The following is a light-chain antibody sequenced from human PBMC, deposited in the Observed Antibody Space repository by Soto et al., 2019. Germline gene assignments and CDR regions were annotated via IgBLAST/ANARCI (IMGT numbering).Light chain of an antibody. V-gene: IGLV2-14*01. Sequence: QSALTQPASVSGSPGQSITISCTGTSSDVGDYNSVSWYQQYPGKAPRLMIYEVSYRPSGVSNRFSGSKSGNTASLTISGLQPEDEADYYCSSYTTRITLVVFGGRTKLTVL. CDR1: SSDVGDYNS. J-gene: IGLJ2*01. CDR3: SSYTTRITLVV. CDR2: EVS.